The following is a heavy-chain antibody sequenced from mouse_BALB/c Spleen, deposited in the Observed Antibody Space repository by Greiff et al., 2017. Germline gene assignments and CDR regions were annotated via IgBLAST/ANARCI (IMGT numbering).Heavy chain of an antibody. V-gene: IGHV2-2*02. CDR2: IWSGGST. D-gene: IGHD2-1*01. J-gene: IGHJ4*01. CDR3: ARYGNYPYYAMDY. Sequence: VQLQQSGPGLVQPSQSLYITCTVSGFSLTSYGVHWVRQSPGKGLEWLGVIWSGGSTDYNAAFIARLSISKDNSKSQVFFKMNSLQANDTTIYYCARYGNYPYYAMDYWGQGTSVTVSS. CDR1: GFSLTSYG.